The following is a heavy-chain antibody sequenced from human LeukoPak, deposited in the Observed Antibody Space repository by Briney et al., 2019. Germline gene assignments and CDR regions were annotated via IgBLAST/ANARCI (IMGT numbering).Heavy chain of an antibody. V-gene: IGHV1-18*01. CDR1: GYTFTSYG. J-gene: IGHJ6*02. CDR2: ISAYNGNT. Sequence: GASVKVSCKASGYTFTSYGISWVRQAPGQGLEWMGWISAYNGNTNYAQKLQGRVTMTTDTSTSTAYMELRSLRSDDTAVYYCARDSWSGYYDFWSGYCKAYYGMDVWGQGTTVTVSS. D-gene: IGHD3-3*01. CDR3: ARDSWSGYYDFWSGYCKAYYGMDV.